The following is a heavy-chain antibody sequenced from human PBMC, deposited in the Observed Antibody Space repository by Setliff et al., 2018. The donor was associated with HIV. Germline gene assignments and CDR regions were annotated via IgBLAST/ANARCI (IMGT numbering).Heavy chain of an antibody. D-gene: IGHD6-19*01. CDR1: GGPITTSSYY. CDR3: ARHAWLAPFDS. V-gene: IGHV4-39*01. J-gene: IGHJ4*02. CDR2: IYYSGST. Sequence: SENLSLTCTVSGGPITTSSYYWGWIRQPPGKGLEWIGSIYYSGSTYYNPSLKSRVTISVDTSKNQFSLKLSSLTAADTVVYYCARHAWLAPFDSWGQGTLVTVSS.